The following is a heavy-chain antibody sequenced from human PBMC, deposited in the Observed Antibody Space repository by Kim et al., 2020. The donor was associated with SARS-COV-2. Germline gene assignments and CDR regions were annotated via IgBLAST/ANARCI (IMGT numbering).Heavy chain of an antibody. J-gene: IGHJ6*02. CDR2: ISSSSSTI. Sequence: GGSLRLSCAASGFTFSSYSMNWVRQAPGKGLEWVSYISSSSSTIYYADSVKGRFTISRDNAKNSLYLQMNSLRAEDTAVYYCAREGRDIVVVVAAHYGMDVWGQGTTVTVSS. V-gene: IGHV3-48*01. D-gene: IGHD2-15*01. CDR1: GFTFSSYS. CDR3: AREGRDIVVVVAAHYGMDV.